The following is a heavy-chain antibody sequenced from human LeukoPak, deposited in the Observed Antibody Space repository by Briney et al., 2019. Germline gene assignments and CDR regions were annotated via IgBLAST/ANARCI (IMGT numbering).Heavy chain of an antibody. Sequence: GGSLRLSCAASGFTFSSYSMNWVRQAPGKGLEWVSYISSSSTIYYADSVKGRFTISRDNAKNSLYLQMNSLRAEDTAVYYCARGRGPFYFDYWGQGTLVTVSS. CDR3: ARGRGPFYFDY. CDR1: GFTFSSYS. V-gene: IGHV3-48*01. J-gene: IGHJ4*02. CDR2: ISSSSTI.